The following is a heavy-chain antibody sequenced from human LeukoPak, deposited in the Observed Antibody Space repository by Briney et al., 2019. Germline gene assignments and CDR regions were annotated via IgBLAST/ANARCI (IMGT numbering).Heavy chain of an antibody. CDR1: GYTFRDYY. CDR2: ISSRGNLI. V-gene: IGHV3-11*04. D-gene: IGHD6-19*01. CDR3: ARDGSGWFFDY. J-gene: IGHJ4*02. Sequence: GGSLRLSCAASGYTFRDYYMSWIRQAPGKGLEWVSYISSRGNLIYYADSVKGRFTISGDNAKNSLYLQMNSLRAEDTAVYYCARDGSGWFFDYWGQGTQVTVSS.